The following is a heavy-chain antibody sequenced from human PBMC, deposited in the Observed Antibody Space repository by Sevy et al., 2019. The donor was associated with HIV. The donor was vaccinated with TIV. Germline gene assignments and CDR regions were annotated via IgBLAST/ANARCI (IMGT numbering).Heavy chain of an antibody. Sequence: LSETLSLTCTVSGGSISSYYWSWIRQPPGKGLEWIGYIYYSGSTNYNPSLKSRVTISVDTSKNQFSLKLSSVTAADTAVYYCARHPGGALSYYYDSSDPYFDYWGQGTLVTVSS. J-gene: IGHJ4*02. CDR2: IYYSGST. D-gene: IGHD3-22*01. V-gene: IGHV4-59*08. CDR1: GGSISSYY. CDR3: ARHPGGALSYYYDSSDPYFDY.